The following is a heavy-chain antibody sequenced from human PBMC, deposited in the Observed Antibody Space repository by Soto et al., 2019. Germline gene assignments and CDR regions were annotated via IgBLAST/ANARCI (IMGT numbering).Heavy chain of an antibody. Sequence: ASVKVSCKASGYTFTKFHLHWGRLTPGQGLERMGMISHSRGSTSYAQKFQGRVTMTRDASTSTVYMELSRLRSEDTAVYYGAITPTAMYYCDHWG. J-gene: IGHJ4*01. CDR3: AITPTAMYYCDH. CDR1: GYTFTKFH. D-gene: IGHD1-26*01. CDR2: ISHSRGST. V-gene: IGHV1-46*01.